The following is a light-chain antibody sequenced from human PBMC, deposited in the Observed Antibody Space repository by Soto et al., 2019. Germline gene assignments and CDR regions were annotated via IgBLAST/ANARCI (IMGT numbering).Light chain of an antibody. V-gene: IGKV1-33*01. J-gene: IGKJ2*01. CDR1: QDITNY. Sequence: DIQMTQSPSSLSASVGDRVTITCQASQDITNYLNWYQQKPGKAPKLLIYDASNLQTGVPSRFSGGGSGTDFTFTISSLQPEDVATYFCQQDYDLPYTFGQGTKLEIK. CDR2: DAS. CDR3: QQDYDLPYT.